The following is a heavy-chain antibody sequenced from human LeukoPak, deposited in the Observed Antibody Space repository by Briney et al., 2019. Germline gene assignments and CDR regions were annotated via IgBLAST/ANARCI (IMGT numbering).Heavy chain of an antibody. Sequence: PGGSLRLSCAASGFTFSSYAMSWVRQAPGKGLEWVSAISGSGGSTYYADSVKGRFTISRDNSKNTLYLQMNSLRAEDTAVYYCAKDWRMDYYDSSGYYYTSFDYWGQGTLVTVSS. CDR3: AKDWRMDYYDSSGYYYTSFDY. D-gene: IGHD3-22*01. CDR1: GFTFSSYA. J-gene: IGHJ4*02. V-gene: IGHV3-23*01. CDR2: ISGSGGST.